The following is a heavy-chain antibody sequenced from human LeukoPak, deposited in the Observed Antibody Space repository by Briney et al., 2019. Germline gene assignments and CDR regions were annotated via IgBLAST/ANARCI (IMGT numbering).Heavy chain of an antibody. Sequence: GGSLRLSCAASGFTFSSYGMHWVRQAPGKGLEWVAFIRYDGSNKYYADSVKGRFTISRDNSKNTLYLQMNSLRAEDTAVYYCANRDVVGAKKFGFDYWGQGTLVTVSS. D-gene: IGHD1-26*01. J-gene: IGHJ4*02. CDR3: ANRDVVGAKKFGFDY. V-gene: IGHV3-30*02. CDR1: GFTFSSYG. CDR2: IRYDGSNK.